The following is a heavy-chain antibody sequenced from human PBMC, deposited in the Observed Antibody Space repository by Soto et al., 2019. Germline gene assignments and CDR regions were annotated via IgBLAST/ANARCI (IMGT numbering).Heavy chain of an antibody. CDR2: ISWDGDSK. CDR1: VFTFDDYA. CDR3: AKDLSCSTTKCYYYHYGMQV. J-gene: IGHJ6*01. V-gene: IGHV3-43D*04. D-gene: IGHD2-2*01. Sequence: PVGSLRLSCASSVFTFDDYAMHCVRQSPGKCLEWVSLISWDGDSKYYSDSVKGRFTISRDNSKNSLFLQMNSLRAEDTALYYCAKDLSCSTTKCYYYHYGMQVWGQGTTVNLS.